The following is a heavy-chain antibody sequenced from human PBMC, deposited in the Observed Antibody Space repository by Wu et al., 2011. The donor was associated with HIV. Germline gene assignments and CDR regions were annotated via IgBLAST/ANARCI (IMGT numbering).Heavy chain of an antibody. CDR3: ARGRWVMLMGKWDFDH. CDR1: GYTFTNYY. D-gene: IGHD3-16*01. V-gene: IGHV1-46*01. Sequence: QVQLVQSGAEVKKPGASVKVSCKASGYTFTNYYMHWVRQAPGQGLAWVGMINPSGGSTSYPHKFQGRVTMTRDTSTSTVYMELSSLTFEDTAVYYCARGRWVMLMGKWDFDHWGLGTLVTVSS. CDR2: INPSGGST. J-gene: IGHJ4*02.